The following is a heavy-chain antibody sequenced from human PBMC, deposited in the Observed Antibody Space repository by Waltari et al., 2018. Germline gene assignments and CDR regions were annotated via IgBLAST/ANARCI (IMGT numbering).Heavy chain of an antibody. V-gene: IGHV1-24*01. Sequence: QVQLVQSGAEVKKPGASVKVSCKVSGYTLTELSMHWVRQAPGKGLEWMGGVDREDGEKIYAQKFQGRVTITEDTSADTAYMELSSLRSEDTAMYYCATERVTDWGGVGIPSHYFDSWGQGTLVTVSS. J-gene: IGHJ4*02. CDR2: VDREDGEK. CDR1: GYTLTELS. D-gene: IGHD7-27*01. CDR3: ATERVTDWGGVGIPSHYFDS.